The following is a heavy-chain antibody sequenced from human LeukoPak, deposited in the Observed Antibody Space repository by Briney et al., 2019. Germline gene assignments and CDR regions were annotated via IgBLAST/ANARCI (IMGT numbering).Heavy chain of an antibody. CDR2: IYYIGSP. CDR1: GGSISRYY. D-gene: IGHD3-22*01. V-gene: IGHV4-59*12. J-gene: IGHJ4*02. Sequence: SETLSLTCTVSGGSISRYYWSWIRQPPGKGLEWIGYIYYIGSPNYNPSLKSRVTISVDTSKNQFSLKLSSVTAADTAVYYCARDNYDSHFDYWGQGTLVTVSS. CDR3: ARDNYDSHFDY.